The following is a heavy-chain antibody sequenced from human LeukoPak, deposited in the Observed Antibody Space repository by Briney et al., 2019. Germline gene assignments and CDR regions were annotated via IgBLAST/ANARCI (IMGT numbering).Heavy chain of an antibody. CDR3: ARDDTAIPFGFDP. CDR1: GGTFSSYA. CDR2: IIPIFGTA. Sequence: SVTVSRKASGGTFSSYAISWVRQAPGQGLEWMGGIIPIFGTANYAQKFQGRVTITADKSTSTAYMELSSLRSEDTAVYYCARDDTAIPFGFDPWGQGTLVTVSS. V-gene: IGHV1-69*06. J-gene: IGHJ5*02. D-gene: IGHD5-18*01.